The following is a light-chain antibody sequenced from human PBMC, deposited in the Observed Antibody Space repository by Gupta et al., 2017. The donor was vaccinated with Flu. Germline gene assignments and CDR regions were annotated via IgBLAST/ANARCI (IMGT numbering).Light chain of an antibody. CDR3: CSYAGTYTWV. CDR2: DVS. Sequence: QSALTQPRSVSGAPGPSVTISCTGTGRDVGGYNYVSWFQQHPGNAPKLLIYDVSTRPSGVPDRLSGSKSGNTASLTISELQAADEADYYCCSYAGTYTWVFGGGTKLTVL. J-gene: IGLJ3*02. CDR1: GRDVGGYNY. V-gene: IGLV2-11*01.